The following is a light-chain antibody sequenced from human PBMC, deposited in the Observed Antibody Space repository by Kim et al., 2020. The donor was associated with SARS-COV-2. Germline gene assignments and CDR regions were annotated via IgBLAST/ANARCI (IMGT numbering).Light chain of an antibody. CDR1: QSVSSNY. V-gene: IGKV3-20*01. J-gene: IGKJ3*01. CDR2: GAS. Sequence: EIVLTQSPGTLSLSPGERATLSCRASQSVSSNYLAWYQQKPGQAPRLLFYGASSRATGIPDRFSGSGSGTDFTLTISRLEPEEFAVYYCQQYNTSPFTFGPGTKVDIK. CDR3: QQYNTSPFT.